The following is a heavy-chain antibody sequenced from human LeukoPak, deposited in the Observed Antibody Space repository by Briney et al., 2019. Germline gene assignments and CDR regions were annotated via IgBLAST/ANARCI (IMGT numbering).Heavy chain of an antibody. CDR3: ARSNNGGWGYCDY. J-gene: IGHJ4*02. D-gene: IGHD3-16*01. Sequence: GGSLRLSCAASGFTFSRYWMHWVRHAPGKGLEWVAVIWYDGSNKYYADPVKGRFTISRDNSKNTLYVQMSSLRAEDTAVYYCARSNNGGWGYCDYWGQGSLVTVSS. CDR2: IWYDGSNK. CDR1: GFTFSRYW. V-gene: IGHV3-33*08.